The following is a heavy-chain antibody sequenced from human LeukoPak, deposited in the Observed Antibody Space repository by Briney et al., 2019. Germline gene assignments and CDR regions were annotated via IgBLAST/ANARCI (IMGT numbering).Heavy chain of an antibody. CDR3: ARDSLTTDYGGCRFDY. V-gene: IGHV3-30-3*01. J-gene: IGHJ4*02. CDR2: ISYDGSNK. D-gene: IGHD4-23*01. Sequence: GGSLRLSCAASGFTFSSYAMHWVRQAPGKGLEWVAVISYDGSNKYYADSVKGRFTISRDNSKNTLYLQMNSLRAEDTAVYYCARDSLTTDYGGCRFDYWGQGTLVTVSS. CDR1: GFTFSSYA.